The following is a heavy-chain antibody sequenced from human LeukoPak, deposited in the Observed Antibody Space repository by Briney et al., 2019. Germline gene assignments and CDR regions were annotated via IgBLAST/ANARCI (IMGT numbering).Heavy chain of an antibody. CDR2: ISYDGSNK. CDR3: ARENRGSYSPIPHDY. D-gene: IGHD1-26*01. CDR1: GFTFSSYA. V-gene: IGHV3-30-3*01. J-gene: IGHJ4*02. Sequence: PGGSLRLSCAASGFTFSSYAMHWVRQAPGKGPEWVAVISYDGSNKYYADSVKGRFTISRDNSKNTLYLQMNSLRAEDTAVYYCARENRGSYSPIPHDYWGQGTLVTVSS.